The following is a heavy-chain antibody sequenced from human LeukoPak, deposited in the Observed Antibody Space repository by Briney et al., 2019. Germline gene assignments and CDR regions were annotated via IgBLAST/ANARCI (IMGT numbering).Heavy chain of an antibody. Sequence: ASVKVSCKASGYTFTRYYMHWVRQAPGQGLEWMGWINTNTGNPTYAQGFTGRFVFSLDTSVSTAYLQISSLKAGDTAMYYCARGSLIAARLGWFDPWGQGTLVTVSS. CDR1: GYTFTRYY. CDR3: ARGSLIAARLGWFDP. J-gene: IGHJ5*02. D-gene: IGHD6-6*01. CDR2: INTNTGNP. V-gene: IGHV7-4-1*02.